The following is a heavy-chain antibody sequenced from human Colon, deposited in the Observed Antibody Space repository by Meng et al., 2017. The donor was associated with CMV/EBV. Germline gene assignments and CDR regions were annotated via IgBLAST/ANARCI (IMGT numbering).Heavy chain of an antibody. CDR2: IHDDGSS. CDR3: ARGREKQWPTADY. V-gene: IGHV4-34*01. D-gene: IGHD6-19*01. Sequence: CVVECGYFSDYHWSWIRQCPGKGLEWIGEIHDDGSSNYRPSLESRVTIPVDTSKNQFSLEMTSVTAADTAVYYYARGREKQWPTADYWGQGTLVTVSS. CDR1: CGYFSDYH. J-gene: IGHJ4*02.